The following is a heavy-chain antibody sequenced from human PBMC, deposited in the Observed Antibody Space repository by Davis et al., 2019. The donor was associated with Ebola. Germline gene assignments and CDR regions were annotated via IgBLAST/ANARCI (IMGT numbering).Heavy chain of an antibody. CDR3: ARTPQFSDYGAYFDF. J-gene: IGHJ4*02. D-gene: IGHD4-17*01. CDR1: GGSFSSYY. Sequence: SETLSLTCAVYGGSFSSYYWNWIRQPPEKGLEWIGEITHAGSTNYNPSLKSRVTISVDTSKNQFSLKVSSVTAADTATYYCARTPQFSDYGAYFDFWGQGTLVTVSS. CDR2: ITHAGST. V-gene: IGHV4-34*01.